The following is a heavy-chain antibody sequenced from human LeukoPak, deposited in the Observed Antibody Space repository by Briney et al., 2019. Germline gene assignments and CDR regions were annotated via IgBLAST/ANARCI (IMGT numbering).Heavy chain of an antibody. CDR1: GFTFSSHW. CDR2: MNSDGSIT. CDR3: ARGTVFWRGVDY. Sequence: PGGSLRLSCAASGFTFSSHWMHWVRQVPGKGLVWVSHMNSDGSITSYADSVKGRFTISRDNAKNMLYLRMNSLRAEDTAVYYCARGTVFWRGVDYWGQGTLVAVSS. D-gene: IGHD3-3*01. V-gene: IGHV3-74*01. J-gene: IGHJ4*02.